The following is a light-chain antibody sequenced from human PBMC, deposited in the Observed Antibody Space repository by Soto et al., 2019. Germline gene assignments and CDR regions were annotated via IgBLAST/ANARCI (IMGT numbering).Light chain of an antibody. CDR2: DAY. CDR3: QHRSMWLVS. V-gene: IGKV3-11*02. J-gene: IGKJ5*01. CDR1: RSVSSY. Sequence: EIVLTQSPSTLSLSPGERATLSCRASRSVSSYLAVYQQKPGQAPRLLIFDAYNRATGSPDRCSGSGSARDFNLTISRLGPEDFAVHYCQHRSMWLVSLGQGIRLEIX.